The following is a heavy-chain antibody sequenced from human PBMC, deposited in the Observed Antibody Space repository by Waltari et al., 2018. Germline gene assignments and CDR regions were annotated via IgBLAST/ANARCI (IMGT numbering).Heavy chain of an antibody. V-gene: IGHV4-4*07. J-gene: IGHJ5*02. CDR1: GGSLSSYS. CDR2: IYTSGST. Sequence: QVQLQESGPGLVQPSETLSLTFTVSGGSLSSYSWRWIRQPAGKGLEWIGRIYTSGSTNYNPSLKSRVTMSVDTSKNQFSLKLSSVTAADTAVYYCARGIAAAGPWFDPWGQGTLVTVSS. CDR3: ARGIAAAGPWFDP. D-gene: IGHD6-13*01.